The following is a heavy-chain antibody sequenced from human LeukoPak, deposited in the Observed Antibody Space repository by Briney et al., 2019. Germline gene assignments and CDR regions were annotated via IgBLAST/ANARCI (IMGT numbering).Heavy chain of an antibody. J-gene: IGHJ4*02. Sequence: ASVKVSCKASVYTFTSYDINWVRQATGQGLEWMGWMNPNSGNTGYAQKFQGRVTMTRNTSISTAYMELSSLRSEDTAVYYCARGRVFDFWSTGDWGQGTLVTVSS. V-gene: IGHV1-8*01. D-gene: IGHD3-3*01. CDR1: VYTFTSYD. CDR3: ARGRVFDFWSTGD. CDR2: MNPNSGNT.